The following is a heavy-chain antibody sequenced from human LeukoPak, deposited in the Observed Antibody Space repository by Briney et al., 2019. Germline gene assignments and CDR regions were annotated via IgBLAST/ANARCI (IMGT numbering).Heavy chain of an antibody. V-gene: IGHV4-59*08. CDR2: IYGIENT. CDR1: ADSITSGY. CDR3: AGRGQRYFRD. Sequence: SGTLSLTCSISADSITSGYWSWIRQPPGKGLEWIGYIYGIENTDYNPSLKSRVTISLDTSKNQLSLNLTAVTAADTAVYYCAGRGQRYFRDWGQGTLVTVSS. J-gene: IGHJ1*01.